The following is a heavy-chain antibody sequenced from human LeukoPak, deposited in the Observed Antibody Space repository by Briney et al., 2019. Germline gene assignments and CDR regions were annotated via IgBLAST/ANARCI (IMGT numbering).Heavy chain of an antibody. J-gene: IGHJ4*02. CDR1: GFTFNNYG. CDR2: ISYDGRNK. CDR3: AKERVVIIPTAIDY. V-gene: IGHV3-30*18. Sequence: GKSLRLSCAASGFTFNNYGMHWVRQAPGKGLEWVAVISYDGRNKHYPDSVKGRFTISRDNSKNTLYLQMNSLRAEDAAIYYCAKERVVIIPTAIDYWGQGTLVTVSS. D-gene: IGHD2-2*01.